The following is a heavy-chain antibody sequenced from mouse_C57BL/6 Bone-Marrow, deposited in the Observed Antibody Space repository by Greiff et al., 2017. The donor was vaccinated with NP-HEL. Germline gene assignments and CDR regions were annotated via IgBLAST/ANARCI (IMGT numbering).Heavy chain of an antibody. CDR3: ARNYGSSPAWFAY. J-gene: IGHJ3*01. D-gene: IGHD1-1*01. CDR2: IYPRSGNT. Sequence: VQLQQSGAELVRPGASVKLSCKASGYTFTSYGISWVKQRTGQGLEWIGEIYPRSGNTYYNEKFKGKATLTADKSSSTAYMELRSLTSEDSAVYFCARNYGSSPAWFAYWGQGTLVTVSA. CDR1: GYTFTSYG. V-gene: IGHV1-81*01.